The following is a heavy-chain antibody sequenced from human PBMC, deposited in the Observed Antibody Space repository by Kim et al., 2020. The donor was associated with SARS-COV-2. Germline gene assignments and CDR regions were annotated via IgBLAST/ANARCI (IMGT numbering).Heavy chain of an antibody. J-gene: IGHJ4*02. Sequence: GGSLRLSCAASGFSFSTYSMNWVRQAPVKGLESVSYISSTSNTTYYADSVKGRFTISRDNARNSLYLQMNNLRDEDTAVYYCESGGAPGWGQGTLVTVSS. CDR1: GFSFSTYS. CDR2: ISSTSNTT. CDR3: ESGGAPG. V-gene: IGHV3-48*02. D-gene: IGHD3-10*01.